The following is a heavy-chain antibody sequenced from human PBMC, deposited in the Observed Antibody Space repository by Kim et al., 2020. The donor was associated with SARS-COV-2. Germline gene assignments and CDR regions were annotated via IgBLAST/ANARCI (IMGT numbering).Heavy chain of an antibody. J-gene: IGHJ3*02. V-gene: IGHV1-18*01. D-gene: IGHD3-9*01. Sequence: ASVKVSCKASGYTFTSYGISWVRQAPGQGLEWMGWISAYNGNTNYAQKLQGRVTMTTDTSTSTAYMELRSLRSDDTAVYYCARDDPYILTGYYPMEGDAFDIWGQGTMVTVSS. CDR1: GYTFTSYG. CDR3: ARDDPYILTGYYPMEGDAFDI. CDR2: ISAYNGNT.